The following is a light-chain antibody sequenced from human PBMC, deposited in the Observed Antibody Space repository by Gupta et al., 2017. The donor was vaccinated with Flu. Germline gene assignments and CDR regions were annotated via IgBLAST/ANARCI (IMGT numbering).Light chain of an antibody. Sequence: TSSDVGLYNYVSWYQQHPGKAPKLMIYEVSKRPSGVPDRFSGSKSGNTASLTVSGLQADDEADYYCCSYAGSNNYVFGTGTKVTVL. V-gene: IGLV2-8*01. J-gene: IGLJ1*01. CDR2: EVS. CDR3: CSYAGSNNYV. CDR1: SSDVGLYNY.